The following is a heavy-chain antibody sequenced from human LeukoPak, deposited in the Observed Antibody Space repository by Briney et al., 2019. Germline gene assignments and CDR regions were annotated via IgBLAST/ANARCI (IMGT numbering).Heavy chain of an antibody. CDR1: GYSISSISSTYY. D-gene: IGHD2-2*02. J-gene: IGHJ3*02. V-gene: IGHV4-38-2*02. CDR3: ARVVCTTTSCYKRSSFDI. CDR2: IYQSGST. Sequence: SETLSLTCTVSGYSISSISSTYYWGWVRQSPGKGLEWIGSIYQSGSTYYNPSLQSRVTISIDTSKNQFSLKLSSVTAADTAVYFCARVVCTTTSCYKRSSFDIWGQGTMVTVSS.